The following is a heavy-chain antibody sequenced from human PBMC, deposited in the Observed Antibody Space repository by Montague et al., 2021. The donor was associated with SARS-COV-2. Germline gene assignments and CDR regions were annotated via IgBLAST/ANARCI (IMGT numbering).Heavy chain of an antibody. Sequence: QSGAEVKKPGESLTISCEASGYTFTTEWIGWVRQMPGKGLEWMGIFYPCDSDTRYSSSFEGQVTMSVDKSINTAYLHLTRLKASDTAMYYCVRVVAAGGNCFDSWGQGTLVTVSS. D-gene: IGHD6-13*01. CDR2: FYPCDSDT. CDR1: GYTFTTEW. V-gene: IGHV5-51*01. CDR3: VRVVAAGGNCFDS. J-gene: IGHJ5*01.